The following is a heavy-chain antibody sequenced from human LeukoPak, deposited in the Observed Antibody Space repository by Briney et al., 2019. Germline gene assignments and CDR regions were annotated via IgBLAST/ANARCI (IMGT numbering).Heavy chain of an antibody. J-gene: IGHJ4*02. CDR1: GFTLTSYS. CDR2: IKQDGSEK. V-gene: IGHV3-7*01. CDR3: ASGPLFGVDY. Sequence: PGGSLRLSCAASGFTLTSYSMNWVRQAPGKGLEWVANIKQDGSEKYYVDSVKGRFTISRDNAKNSLYLQMNSLRAEDTAVYYCASGPLFGVDYWGQGTLVTVSS. D-gene: IGHD3-10*01.